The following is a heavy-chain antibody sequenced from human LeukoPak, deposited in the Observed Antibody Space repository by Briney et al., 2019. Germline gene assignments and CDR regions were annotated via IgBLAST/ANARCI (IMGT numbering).Heavy chain of an antibody. D-gene: IGHD4-17*01. Sequence: GGSLRLSCAASGFTFSSYSMNWIRQAPGKGLEWVSSISSSTSYIYYADSVKGRFTISKDNAKNSLYLQMNSLRAEDTAVYYCARAGGSTVSHSDYWGQGTLVTASS. V-gene: IGHV3-21*01. J-gene: IGHJ4*02. CDR2: ISSSTSYI. CDR3: ARAGGSTVSHSDY. CDR1: GFTFSSYS.